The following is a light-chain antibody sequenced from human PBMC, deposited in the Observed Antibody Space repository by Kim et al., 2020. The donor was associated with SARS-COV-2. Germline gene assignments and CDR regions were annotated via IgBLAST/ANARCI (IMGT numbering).Light chain of an antibody. V-gene: IGKV1-17*01. Sequence: ASVGDRVTITCRACQDIMNDLGWYQQNPGRAPKRLIYGASSLQSGVPSRFSGSGSGTEFTLTISSVQPEDFATYFCLQHSTYPITFGQGTRLEIK. CDR1: QDIMND. J-gene: IGKJ5*01. CDR2: GAS. CDR3: LQHSTYPIT.